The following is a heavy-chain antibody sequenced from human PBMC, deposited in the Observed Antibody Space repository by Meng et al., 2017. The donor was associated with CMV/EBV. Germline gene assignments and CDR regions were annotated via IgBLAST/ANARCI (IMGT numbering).Heavy chain of an antibody. J-gene: IGHJ6*02. Sequence: ASVKVSCKASGYTFTGYYMHWVRQAPGQGLEWMGWINPNSGGTNYAQKFQGRVTMTRDTSISTAYMELSRLRSDDTAVYYCARDQSSTSYYYYGMDVWGQGTTVTRLL. CDR1: GYTFTGYY. CDR3: ARDQSSTSYYYYGMDV. CDR2: INPNSGGT. V-gene: IGHV1-2*02. D-gene: IGHD2-2*01.